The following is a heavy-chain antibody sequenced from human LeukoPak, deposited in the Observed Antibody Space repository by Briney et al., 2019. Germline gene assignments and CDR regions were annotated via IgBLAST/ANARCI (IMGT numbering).Heavy chain of an antibody. CDR1: VFTFSNYD. V-gene: IGHV3-30*02. J-gene: IGHJ4*02. CDR3: AKVGRQGHSSYERGYCDF. CDR2: IHYSGSTK. Sequence: GGSLRLSCALSVFTFSNYDIHWVRQAPSKGQEGVAFIHYSGSTKYSAASVNGRFTFPRDNSNHTLYLQKKLLSREDTAGYYFAKVGRQGHSSYERGYCDFWGERILITVSS. D-gene: IGHD5-12*01.